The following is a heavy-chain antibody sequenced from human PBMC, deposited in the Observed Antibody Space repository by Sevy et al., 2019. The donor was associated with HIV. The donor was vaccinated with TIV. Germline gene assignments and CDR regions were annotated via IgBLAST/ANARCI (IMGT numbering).Heavy chain of an antibody. CDR1: GFTVSSNY. CDR3: ARDRVPAAIGDYYYGMDV. V-gene: IGHV3-53*01. CDR2: IYSGGST. J-gene: IGHJ6*02. Sequence: GGSLRLSCAASGFTVSSNYMSWVRQAPGKGLEWVSVIYSGGSTYYADSVKGRFTISRDNSKNTLYLQMNSLRAEDTAVYYCARDRVPAAIGDYYYGMDVWGQGTTVTVPS. D-gene: IGHD2-2*02.